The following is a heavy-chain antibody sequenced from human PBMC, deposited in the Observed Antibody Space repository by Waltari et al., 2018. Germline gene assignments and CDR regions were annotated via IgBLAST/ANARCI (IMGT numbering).Heavy chain of an antibody. CDR2: INDSGRT. CDR1: GGSLSGYH. V-gene: IGHV4-34*02. CDR3: AIVFCYYYYYMDV. D-gene: IGHD3-3*01. J-gene: IGHJ6*03. Sequence: QVQLQQWGAGLLKPSETLSLTCDVSGGSLSGYHWTWIRQPPGKGLEWIGEINDSGRTTYTPSLESRVTVSIDTATNQFSLRVRSVTAADTAVYYCAIVFCYYYYYMDVWGKGTTVTISS.